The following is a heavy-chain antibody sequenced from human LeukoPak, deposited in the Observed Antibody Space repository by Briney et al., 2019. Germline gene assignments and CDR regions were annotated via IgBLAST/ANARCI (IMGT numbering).Heavy chain of an antibody. D-gene: IGHD1-26*01. V-gene: IGHV3-33*06. CDR1: GFTFSNYG. CDR3: AKDGGGSYYEY. Sequence: GGSLRLSCAASGFTFSNYGMHWVRQAPGKGLEWVAVIWYDGSNKYYADSVKGRFTISRDNSKNTLYLQMNSLRAEDTAVYYCAKDGGGSYYEYWGQGTLVTVSS. CDR2: IWYDGSNK. J-gene: IGHJ4*02.